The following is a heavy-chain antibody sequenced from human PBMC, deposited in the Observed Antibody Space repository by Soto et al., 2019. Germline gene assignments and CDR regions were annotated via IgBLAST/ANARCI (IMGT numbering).Heavy chain of an antibody. V-gene: IGHV3-30*18. Sequence: GGSLRLSCAASGFTFSSYGMHWVRQAPGKGLEWVAVISYDGSNKYYADSVKGRFTISRDNSKNTLYLQMNSLRAEDTAVYYCAKSVDYWGQGTLVTVSS. J-gene: IGHJ4*02. CDR1: GFTFSSYG. CDR2: ISYDGSNK. CDR3: AKSVDY.